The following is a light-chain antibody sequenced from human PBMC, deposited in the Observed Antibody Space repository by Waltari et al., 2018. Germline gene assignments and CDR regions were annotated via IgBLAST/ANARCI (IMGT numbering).Light chain of an antibody. V-gene: IGLV2-8*01. CDR1: SSDFGGYNY. CDR3: SSYAGSNNWV. CDR2: EVS. Sequence: QSALTQPPSASGSPGQSVTISCTGTSSDFGGYNYVSWYQQHPGEAPKLMVYEVSKRPAGVPERFSGSKSGNTASLTVSGLQAEDEADYYCSSYAGSNNWVFGGGTKLTVL. J-gene: IGLJ2*01.